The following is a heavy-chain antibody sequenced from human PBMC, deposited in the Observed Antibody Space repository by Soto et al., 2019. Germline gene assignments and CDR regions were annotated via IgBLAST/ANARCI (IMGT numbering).Heavy chain of an antibody. CDR2: IHGTRSII. CDR1: GFTFSTHA. CDR3: ARDARSADYDS. J-gene: IGHJ5*01. V-gene: IGHV3-48*01. Sequence: EVQLVESGGGLVQPGGSLRLSCAVSGFTFSTHAMNWVRQAPGKGLEWVAYIHGTRSIIYYADSVKGRFTISRDNAKNSLFLQMDSLRAEDTAVYYCARDARSADYDSWGQGTLVTVSS. D-gene: IGHD3-16*01.